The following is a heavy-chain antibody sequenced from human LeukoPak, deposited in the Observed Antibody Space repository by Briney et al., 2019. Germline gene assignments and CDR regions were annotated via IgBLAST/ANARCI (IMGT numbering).Heavy chain of an antibody. V-gene: IGHV3-23*01. J-gene: IGHJ4*02. CDR1: GFTFSSFA. Sequence: GGSLRLSCAASGFTFSSFAMSWVRQAPGQGLEWVSGISGSGTSTYYAESVSGRFTISRDSSKNTLYLQMNSLRAEDTAVYHCAKDRASGSHYYFDFLGQGTLVSVSS. CDR2: ISGSGTST. D-gene: IGHD3-10*01. CDR3: AKDRASGSHYYFDF.